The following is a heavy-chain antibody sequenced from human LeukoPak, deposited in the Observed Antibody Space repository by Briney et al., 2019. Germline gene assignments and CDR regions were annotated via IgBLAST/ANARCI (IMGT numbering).Heavy chain of an antibody. V-gene: IGHV3-48*04. D-gene: IGHD5-18*01. CDR1: GFPFIEYS. J-gene: IGHJ4*02. Sequence: PGGSLRLSCTASGFPFIEYSMNWVRQAPGKGLEWMSYIGISSGNTKYADSLKGRLTISADNAKNSLYLQMNSLRVEDTAVYYCARDHNYAFDNWGQGTLVSVSS. CDR2: IGISSGNT. CDR3: ARDHNYAFDN.